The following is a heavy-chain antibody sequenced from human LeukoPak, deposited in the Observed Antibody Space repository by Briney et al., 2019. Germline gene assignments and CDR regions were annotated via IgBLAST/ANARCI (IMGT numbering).Heavy chain of an antibody. V-gene: IGHV4-34*01. CDR1: GGSFSGYY. D-gene: IGHD1-1*01. Sequence: PSETLSLTCAVYGGSFSGYYWSWIRQPPGKGLEWIGEINHSGSTNYNPSLKSRVTISVDTSKNQFSLKLSSVTAADTAVYYCARDGAGTTWGDAFDIWGQGTMVTVSS. CDR2: INHSGST. J-gene: IGHJ3*02. CDR3: ARDGAGTTWGDAFDI.